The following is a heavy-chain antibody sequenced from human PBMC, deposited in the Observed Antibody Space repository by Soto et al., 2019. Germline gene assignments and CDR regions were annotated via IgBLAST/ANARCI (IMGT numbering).Heavy chain of an antibody. CDR1: GFTFSSYS. Sequence: LRLSCAASGFTFSSYSMNWVRQAPGKGLEWVSYISSSSSTIYYADSVKGRFTISRDNAKNSLYLQMNSLRDEDTAVYYCAREEAYSIYYYGMDVWGQGTTVTVSS. CDR2: ISSSSSTI. J-gene: IGHJ6*02. V-gene: IGHV3-48*02. D-gene: IGHD4-4*01. CDR3: AREEAYSIYYYGMDV.